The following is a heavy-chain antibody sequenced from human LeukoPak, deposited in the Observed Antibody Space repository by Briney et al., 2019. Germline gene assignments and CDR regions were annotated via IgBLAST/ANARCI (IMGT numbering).Heavy chain of an antibody. CDR3: ARRGRAYRGSYQLDY. J-gene: IGHJ4*02. CDR1: GGSFSGYY. V-gene: IGHV4-34*01. Sequence: PSETLSLTCAVYGGSFSGYYWSWIRQPPGKGLEWIGEINHSGSTNYNPSLKSRVTISVDTSKNQFSLKLSSVTAADTAVYFCARRGRAYRGSYQLDYWGQGTLVTVSS. D-gene: IGHD1-26*01. CDR2: INHSGST.